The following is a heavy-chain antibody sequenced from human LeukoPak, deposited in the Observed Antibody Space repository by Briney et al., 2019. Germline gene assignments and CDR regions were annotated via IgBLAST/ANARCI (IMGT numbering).Heavy chain of an antibody. CDR3: ARGSGYDWTDAFDI. CDR1: GYTFTSYD. V-gene: IGHV1-8*01. J-gene: IGHJ3*02. Sequence: GASVKVSCKASGYTFTSYDINWVRQATGQGLEWMGWMNPNSGNTGYAQKFQGRVTMTRNTSISTAYMELSSLRSEDTAVYYCARGSGYDWTDAFDIWGQGTMVTVSS. D-gene: IGHD5-12*01. CDR2: MNPNSGNT.